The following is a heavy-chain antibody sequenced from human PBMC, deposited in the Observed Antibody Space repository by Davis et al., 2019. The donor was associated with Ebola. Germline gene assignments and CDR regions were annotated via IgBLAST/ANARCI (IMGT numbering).Heavy chain of an antibody. V-gene: IGHV3-73*01. CDR3: VTDKYGPGGDWFDP. Sequence: GESLKISCAASGFIFSGSAMHWVRQASGKGLEWVARIRSRANTYATTYAASLKGRFTISRDDSRNTAYLQMNSLTAEDTAVYYCVTDKYGPGGDWFDPWGQGTLVTVSS. CDR2: IRSRANTYAT. J-gene: IGHJ5*02. D-gene: IGHD1-14*01. CDR1: GFIFSGSA.